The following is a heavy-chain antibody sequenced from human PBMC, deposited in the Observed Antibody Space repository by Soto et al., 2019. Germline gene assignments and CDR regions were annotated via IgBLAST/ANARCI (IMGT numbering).Heavy chain of an antibody. CDR2: ISSGGTTI. CDR3: ASLRCLEWLPPGTMDV. D-gene: IGHD3-3*01. Sequence: EVQLVESGGGLVQPGGSLRLSCAASGFTLRSYEMTWFRQAPGKGLEWLSYISSGGTTIYYADSVKGRFTISRDNAKNSLYLQMNSLRAEDTAVYYCASLRCLEWLPPGTMDVWGQGTTVTVTS. CDR1: GFTLRSYE. V-gene: IGHV3-48*03. J-gene: IGHJ6*02.